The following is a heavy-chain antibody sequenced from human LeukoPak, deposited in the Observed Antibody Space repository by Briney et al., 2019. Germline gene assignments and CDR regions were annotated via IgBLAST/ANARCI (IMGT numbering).Heavy chain of an antibody. CDR3: ARGGEYSSSPFGY. CDR1: GFTFSSYA. J-gene: IGHJ4*02. D-gene: IGHD6-13*01. V-gene: IGHV3-23*01. Sequence: GGSLRLSCAASGFTFSSYAMSWVRQAPGKGLEWVSGISGSGGSTYYADSVRGRFTISRDNSKNTLYLQMNSLRAEDTAVYYCARGGEYSSSPFGYWGQGTLVTVSS. CDR2: ISGSGGST.